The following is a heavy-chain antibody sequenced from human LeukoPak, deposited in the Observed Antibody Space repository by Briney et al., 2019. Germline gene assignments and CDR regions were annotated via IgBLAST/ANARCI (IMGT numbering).Heavy chain of an antibody. D-gene: IGHD4-17*01. V-gene: IGHV1-2*02. CDR3: ARRRRTVYAFDI. CDR2: INPNSGGT. J-gene: IGHJ3*02. Sequence: ASVKVSCTASGYTFTGYYMHWVRQAPGQGLEWMGWINPNSGGTNYAQKFQGRVTMTRDTSISTVYMELSRLRSDDTAVYYCARRRRTVYAFDIWGKGTMVTVS. CDR1: GYTFTGYY.